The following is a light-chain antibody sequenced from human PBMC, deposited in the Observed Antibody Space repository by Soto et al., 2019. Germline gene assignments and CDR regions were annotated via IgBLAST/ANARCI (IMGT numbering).Light chain of an antibody. CDR3: QQTYSTPLT. Sequence: DIQMTQSPSSLSASVGDRVTITCRASQSVSNHLNWYQQKPGKAPKLLIFAASSLQSGVPPRFSGSGSGTDFTLSINSLQPEDFATYYCQQTYSTPLTFGGGTKVDIK. J-gene: IGKJ4*01. CDR1: QSVSNH. V-gene: IGKV1-39*01. CDR2: AAS.